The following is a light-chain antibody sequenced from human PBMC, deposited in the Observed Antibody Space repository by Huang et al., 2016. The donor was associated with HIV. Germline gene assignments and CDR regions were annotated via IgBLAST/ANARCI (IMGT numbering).Light chain of an antibody. CDR3: QQYYGTPYT. CDR1: RGISDS. J-gene: IGKJ2*01. Sequence: DIQVTQSPSSLSASVGDRVTVTCRTSRGISDSLVWYQQKPGRAPKLLVYAAARLESGVPSRFSGSGAGADFTLTINNLQPEDVATYYCQQYYGTPYTFGRGTKVEIK. V-gene: IGKV1-NL1*01. CDR2: AAA.